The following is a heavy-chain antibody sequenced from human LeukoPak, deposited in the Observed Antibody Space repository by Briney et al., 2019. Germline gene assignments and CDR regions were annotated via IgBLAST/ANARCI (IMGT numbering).Heavy chain of an antibody. CDR3: AAGLIVATYEYYFDY. D-gene: IGHD5-12*01. J-gene: IGHJ4*02. Sequence: PSETLSLTCTVSRGSVSSGDYYWTWIRQPPGKGLEWIGYISYSGSTNYNPSLKSRVTISIDTSKNQISLKLSSVTAADTAVYYCAAGLIVATYEYYFDYWGQGTLVTVSS. V-gene: IGHV4-61*08. CDR1: RGSVSSGDYY. CDR2: ISYSGST.